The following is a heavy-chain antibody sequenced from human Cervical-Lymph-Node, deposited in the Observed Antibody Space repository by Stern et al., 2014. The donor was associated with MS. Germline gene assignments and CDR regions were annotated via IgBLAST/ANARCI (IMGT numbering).Heavy chain of an antibody. Sequence: QLVQSRAEVKKPGASVKVSCKASGYTFTSYAMHWVRQAPGQRLAWMGWINAGNGNTKYSQKFQGRVTITRDTSASTAYMELSSLRSEDTAVYYCARDQGLLWFGELRLDYWGQGTLVTVSS. CDR3: ARDQGLLWFGELRLDY. V-gene: IGHV1-3*01. J-gene: IGHJ4*02. D-gene: IGHD3-10*01. CDR2: INAGNGNT. CDR1: GYTFTSYA.